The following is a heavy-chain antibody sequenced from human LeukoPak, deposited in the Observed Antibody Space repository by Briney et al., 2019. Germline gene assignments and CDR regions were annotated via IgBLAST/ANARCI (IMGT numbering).Heavy chain of an antibody. V-gene: IGHV4-4*07. Sequence: PSETLSLTCSVSGGSISSYYWSWIRQPAGKGLEWIGRIYTSGSTNYNPSLKSRVTMSVDTSKNQFSLKLSSVTAADTAVYYCARVNRYGSGWYFDIWGQGTMVTVSS. D-gene: IGHD6-19*01. CDR2: IYTSGST. CDR3: ARVNRYGSGWYFDI. J-gene: IGHJ3*02. CDR1: GGSISSYY.